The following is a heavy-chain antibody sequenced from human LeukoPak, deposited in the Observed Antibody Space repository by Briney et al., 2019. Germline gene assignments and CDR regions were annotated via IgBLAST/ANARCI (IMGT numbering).Heavy chain of an antibody. D-gene: IGHD3-3*01. Sequence: SETLSLTCTVSGGSISSGGYYWSWIRQPPGKGLEWIGYIYHSGSTYYNPSLKSRVTISVDRSKNQFSLKLSSVTAADTAVYYCARGAYDFWSGYYTGGLTTYYYYMDVWGKGTTVTVSS. V-gene: IGHV4-30-2*01. J-gene: IGHJ6*03. CDR1: GGSISSGGYY. CDR2: IYHSGST. CDR3: ARGAYDFWSGYYTGGLTTYYYYMDV.